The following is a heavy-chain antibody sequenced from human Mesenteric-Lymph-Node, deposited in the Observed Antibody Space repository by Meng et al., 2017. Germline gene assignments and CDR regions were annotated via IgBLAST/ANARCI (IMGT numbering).Heavy chain of an antibody. J-gene: IGHJ2*01. D-gene: IGHD3-22*01. CDR2: IFSGGTT. CDR1: GFTFSDSY. V-gene: IGHV3-53*04. Sequence: GESLKISCVASGFTFSDSYMTWIRQAPGKGLEWVSVIFSGGTTSYADSVKGRFTISRHNSMNTLDLQMNSLRAEDTAVYYCARGAFSSSYLYYFDLWGRGTLVTVSS. CDR3: ARGAFSSSYLYYFDL.